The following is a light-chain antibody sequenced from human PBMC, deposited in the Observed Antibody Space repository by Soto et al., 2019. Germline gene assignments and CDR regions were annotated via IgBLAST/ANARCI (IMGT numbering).Light chain of an antibody. CDR2: ETS. V-gene: IGKV1-13*02. Sequence: AMQLTQSPPSLSASVGDRVTITCRASQGINTGIAWYQQKPGKSPKLLIYETSNLASGVSLRFSGTGYGTQFSLTIGGLQPEDFATYHCQQFSAYPLTFGGGTKV. J-gene: IGKJ4*01. CDR3: QQFSAYPLT. CDR1: QGINTG.